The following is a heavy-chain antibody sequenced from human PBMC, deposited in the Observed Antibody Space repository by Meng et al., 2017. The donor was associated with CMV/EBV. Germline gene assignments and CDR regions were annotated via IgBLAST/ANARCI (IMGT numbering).Heavy chain of an antibody. D-gene: IGHD3-3*01. CDR1: GFTFSSYS. J-gene: IGHJ6*02. CDR2: ISSSSSYI. Sequence: GESLKISCAASGFTFSSYSMNWVCQAPGKGLEWVSSISSSSSYIYYADSVKGRFTISRDNAKNSLYLQMNSLRAEDTAVYYCARENPYYDFWSGYQGYYYYGMDVWGQGTTVTVSS. CDR3: ARENPYYDFWSGYQGYYYYGMDV. V-gene: IGHV3-21*01.